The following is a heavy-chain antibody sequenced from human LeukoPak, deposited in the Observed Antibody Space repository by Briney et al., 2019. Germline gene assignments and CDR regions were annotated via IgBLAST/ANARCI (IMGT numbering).Heavy chain of an antibody. J-gene: IGHJ6*02. D-gene: IGHD3-3*01. CDR1: GYTFTSYD. V-gene: IGHV1-8*01. CDR2: MNPNSGNT. Sequence: ASVKVSCKASGYTFTSYDINWVRQATGQGLEWMGWMNPNSGNTGYAQKFQGRVTMTRNTSISTAYMELSSLRSEDTAVYYCARSRVITIFGVVSRSNGMDVWGQGTTVTVSS. CDR3: ARSRVITIFGVVSRSNGMDV.